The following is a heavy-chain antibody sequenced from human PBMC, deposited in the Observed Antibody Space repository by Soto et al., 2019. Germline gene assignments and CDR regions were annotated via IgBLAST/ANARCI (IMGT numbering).Heavy chain of an antibody. Sequence: SVKVSCKASGGTFSSYAISWVRQAPGQGLEWMGGIIPIFGTANYAQKFQGRVAITADESTSTAYMELSSLRSEDTAVYYCAGVGANSSSWLNWFDPWGQGTLVTVSS. CDR1: GGTFSSYA. CDR3: AGVGANSSSWLNWFDP. V-gene: IGHV1-69*13. J-gene: IGHJ5*02. D-gene: IGHD6-13*01. CDR2: IIPIFGTA.